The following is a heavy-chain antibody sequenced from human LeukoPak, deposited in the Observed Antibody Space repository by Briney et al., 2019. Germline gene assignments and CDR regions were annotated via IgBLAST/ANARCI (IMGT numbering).Heavy chain of an antibody. CDR1: GVSMSSGSYH. D-gene: IGHD6-19*01. Sequence: SQTLSLTCTVSGVSMSSGSYHWSWIRQPAGKGLEWIGRIHASGSADYNPSLKSRVTISIDTSKNQFSLKLSSVTAADTAVYYCARGDSSGQRSFDYWGQGTLVTVSS. CDR2: IHASGSA. J-gene: IGHJ4*02. CDR3: ARGDSSGQRSFDY. V-gene: IGHV4-61*02.